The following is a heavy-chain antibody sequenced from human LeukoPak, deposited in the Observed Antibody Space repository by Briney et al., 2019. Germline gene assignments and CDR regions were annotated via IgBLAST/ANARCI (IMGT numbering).Heavy chain of an antibody. J-gene: IGHJ4*02. CDR3: AKDKYSPSGTYCDS. D-gene: IGHD3-10*01. Sequence: GGSLRLSCAASGFAFSSYGMRWVRQAPGRGLEWVAVISKDGNNKYYADSVKGRFTISRDNSKNTLYLQMNSLRTEDTAVYYCAKDKYSPSGTYCDSWGQGTLVTVSS. V-gene: IGHV3-30*18. CDR1: GFAFSSYG. CDR2: ISKDGNNK.